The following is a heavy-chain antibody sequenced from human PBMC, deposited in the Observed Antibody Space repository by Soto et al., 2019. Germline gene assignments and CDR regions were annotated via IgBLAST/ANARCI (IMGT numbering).Heavy chain of an antibody. CDR2: INHSGST. CDR3: TSRAHDF. D-gene: IGHD3-3*01. CDR1: GGSFSGYY. J-gene: IGHJ4*02. Sequence: SETLCLTCAVCGGSFSGYYWNWIRQPPGKGLEWIGEINHSGSTNYKPSLKSRVTISVDTSKNQFSLKLSSVAAADTAVYYCTSRAHDFWGPGTLVPVS. V-gene: IGHV4-34*01.